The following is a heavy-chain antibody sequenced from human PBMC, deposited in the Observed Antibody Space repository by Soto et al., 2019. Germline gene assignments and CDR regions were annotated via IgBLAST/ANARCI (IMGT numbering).Heavy chain of an antibody. CDR3: VSQRTTVPTQAYFDY. V-gene: IGHV4-39*01. J-gene: IGHJ4*02. D-gene: IGHD4-17*01. CDR2: VYYRGRS. Sequence: LETLSLTCTVSGGSVTNSSYYWGWIRQSPGKGLEWIGSVYYRGRSYSKSSVKSRVTISVDTSKNRFSLSLNSVTASDTAVYFCVSQRTTVPTQAYFDYWGPGALVTVSS. CDR1: GGSVTNSSYY.